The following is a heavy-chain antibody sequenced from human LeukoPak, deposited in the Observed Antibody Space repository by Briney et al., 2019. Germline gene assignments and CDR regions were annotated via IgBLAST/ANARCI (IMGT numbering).Heavy chain of an antibody. Sequence: GSLRLSCAASGFTFSSYEMNWVRQPPGKGLEWIGEINHSGSTNYNPSLKSRVTISVDTSKNQFSLKLSSVTAADTAVYYCARRGSSWNYYYYYYMDVWGKGTTVTIS. CDR3: ARRGSSWNYYYYYYMDV. D-gene: IGHD6-13*01. CDR2: INHSGST. V-gene: IGHV4-34*01. J-gene: IGHJ6*03. CDR1: GFTFSSYE.